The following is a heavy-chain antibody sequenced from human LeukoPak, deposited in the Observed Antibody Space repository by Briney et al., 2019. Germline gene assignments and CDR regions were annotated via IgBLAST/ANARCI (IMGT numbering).Heavy chain of an antibody. Sequence: ASVKVSCKASGYTFTGYYMHWVRQAPGEGLEWMGWINPNSGVTNYAQKFQGRVTMTRDTPISTAYMELSRLRSDDTAVYYCARVVVPAAIVTGDWFDPWGQGTLVTVSS. J-gene: IGHJ5*02. CDR1: GYTFTGYY. D-gene: IGHD2-2*02. V-gene: IGHV1-2*02. CDR2: INPNSGVT. CDR3: ARVVVPAAIVTGDWFDP.